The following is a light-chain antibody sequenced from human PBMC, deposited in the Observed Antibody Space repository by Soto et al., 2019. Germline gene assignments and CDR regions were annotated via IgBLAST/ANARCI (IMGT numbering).Light chain of an antibody. CDR3: QQANSFPFT. J-gene: IGKJ3*01. CDR1: QDISKW. Sequence: IQMTQSPSSVSASVGDRISITCRASQDISKWLVWYQQKPGKAPKLLMYGASTLQRGVPSRFTGSGSETDFPLTIRSLQPEDFATYYCQQANSFPFTFGSGTKVDIK. CDR2: GAS. V-gene: IGKV1-12*02.